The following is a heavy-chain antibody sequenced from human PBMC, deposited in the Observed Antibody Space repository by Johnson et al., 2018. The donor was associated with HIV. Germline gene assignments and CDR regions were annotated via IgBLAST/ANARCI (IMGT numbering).Heavy chain of an antibody. CDR1: GFTFSSYD. J-gene: IGHJ3*02. V-gene: IGHV3-30*03. CDR2: ISYDGSNK. Sequence: QVQLVESGGGVVQPGRSLRLSCAASGFTFSSYDMHWVRQAPGKGLEWVAVISYDGSNKYYEDSVKGRFTLSRDNSKNTLYLQMNSLKTEDTAVYYCTTGDGSGSYGVGSNDAFDIWGQGTMVTVSS. D-gene: IGHD3-10*01. CDR3: TTGDGSGSYGVGSNDAFDI.